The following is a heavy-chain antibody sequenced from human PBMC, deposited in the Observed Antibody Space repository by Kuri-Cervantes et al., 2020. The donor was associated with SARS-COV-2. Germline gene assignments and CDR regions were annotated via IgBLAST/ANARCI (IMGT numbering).Heavy chain of an antibody. J-gene: IGHJ6*03. CDR3: ARGRTVLIAARLRYYYYMDV. CDR2: IYYSGST. Sequence: SETLSLTCTVSGGSISSGDYYWSWIRQPPGKGLKWIGYIYYSGSTYYNPSLKSRVTISVDTSKNQFSLKLSSVTAADTAVYYCARGRTVLIAARLRYYYYMDVWGKGTTVTVSS. V-gene: IGHV4-30-4*08. D-gene: IGHD6-6*01. CDR1: GGSISSGDYY.